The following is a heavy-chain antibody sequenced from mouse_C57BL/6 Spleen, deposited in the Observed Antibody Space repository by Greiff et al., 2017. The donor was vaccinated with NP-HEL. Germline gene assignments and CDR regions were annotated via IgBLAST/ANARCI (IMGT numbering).Heavy chain of an antibody. D-gene: IGHD1-1*01. V-gene: IGHV1-75*01. CDR2: IFPGSGST. CDR1: GYTFTDYY. CDR3: ARKSTTVVANYFDY. J-gene: IGHJ2*01. Sequence: QVQLQQSGPELVKPGASVKISCKASGYTFTDYYINWVKQRPGQGLEWIGWIFPGSGSTYYNEKFKGKATLTVDKSSSTAYMLLSSLTSEDSAVYFCARKSTTVVANYFDYWGQGTTLTVSS.